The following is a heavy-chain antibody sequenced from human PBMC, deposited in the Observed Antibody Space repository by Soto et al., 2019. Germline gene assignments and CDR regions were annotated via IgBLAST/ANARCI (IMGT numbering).Heavy chain of an antibody. J-gene: IGHJ4*02. Sequence: SETLSLTCAVSGGSISSGGYSWSWIRQPPGKGLEWVGYIYHSGSTYYNPSLKSRVTISVDTSKNQFSLKLSSVTAADTAVYYCARADIVVVPAAMLHFDYWGQGTLVTVSS. D-gene: IGHD2-2*01. CDR1: GGSISSGGYS. CDR2: IYHSGST. CDR3: ARADIVVVPAAMLHFDY. V-gene: IGHV4-30-2*05.